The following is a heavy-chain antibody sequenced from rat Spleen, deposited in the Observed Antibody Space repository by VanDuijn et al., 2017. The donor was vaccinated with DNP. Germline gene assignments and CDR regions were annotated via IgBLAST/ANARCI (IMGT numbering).Heavy chain of an antibody. V-gene: IGHV2S18*01. CDR3: TRGYNNYGFFDY. D-gene: IGHD1-10*01. Sequence: QVQLKESGPGLVQPSQTLSLTCTVSGFSLTSYGVSWVRQPPGKGLEWIGRMWSEGDTSYNSAFTSRLSISRDTSKSQVFLKMNSLQTEDTAIYFCTRGYNNYGFFDYWGHGVMVTVSS. CDR2: MWSEGDT. J-gene: IGHJ2*01. CDR1: GFSLTSYG.